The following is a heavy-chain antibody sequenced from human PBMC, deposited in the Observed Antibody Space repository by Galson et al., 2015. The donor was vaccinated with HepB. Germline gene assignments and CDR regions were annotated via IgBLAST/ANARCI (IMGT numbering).Heavy chain of an antibody. CDR1: GFIFSDFG. CDR2: ISYDGSKK. Sequence: SLRLSCAASGFIFSDFGMHWVRQSPGKGLEWVALISYDGSKKYYIDSVKGRFTISRDNSKNTLYLQMNSLRAEDTAVYYCARDSLTSYCGGDCSPPTSWGQGTLVTVSS. CDR3: ARDSLTSYCGGDCSPPTS. J-gene: IGHJ5*02. V-gene: IGHV3-30*03. D-gene: IGHD2-21*02.